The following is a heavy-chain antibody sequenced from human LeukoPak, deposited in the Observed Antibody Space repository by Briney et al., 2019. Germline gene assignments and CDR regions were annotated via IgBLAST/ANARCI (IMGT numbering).Heavy chain of an antibody. CDR3: AKLTSGWFEDC. V-gene: IGHV3-23*01. CDR1: GFTLSNCP. Sequence: GGSLRLSCVASGFTLSNCPMTWVRQAPGKGQEWVSAITSDGSATFYADSVKGRLTISRDISKNTVYLQMDSLRAEDTALYYCAKLTSGWFEDCWGQGTLVTVSS. J-gene: IGHJ4*02. CDR2: ITSDGSAT. D-gene: IGHD3-10*01.